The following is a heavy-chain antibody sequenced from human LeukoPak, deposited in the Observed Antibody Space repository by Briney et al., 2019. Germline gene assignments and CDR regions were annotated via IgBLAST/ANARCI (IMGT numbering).Heavy chain of an antibody. J-gene: IGHJ5*02. CDR1: GYTFTSYG. D-gene: IGHD3-22*01. CDR2: ISAYNGNT. Sequence: ASVKVSCKASGYTFTSYGISWVRQAPGQGLEWMGWISAYNGNTNYAQKLQGRVTMTTDTSTSTAYMELRSLRSDDTAVYYCASDRPYYYDSSGYDNWFDPWGQGTLVTVSS. V-gene: IGHV1-18*01. CDR3: ASDRPYYYDSSGYDNWFDP.